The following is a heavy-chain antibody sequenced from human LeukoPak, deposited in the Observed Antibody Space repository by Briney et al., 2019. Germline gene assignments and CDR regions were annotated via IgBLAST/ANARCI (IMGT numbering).Heavy chain of an antibody. J-gene: IGHJ5*02. V-gene: IGHV4-39*01. CDR1: GGSISSSSYY. D-gene: IGHD2-2*01. CDR3: ARHQYSCSSTGCSGNWFDP. CDR2: IYYSGST. Sequence: PSETLSLTCTVSGGSISSSSYYWGWIRQPPGKGLEWIGSIYYSGSTYYNPSLKSRVTISVDTSKNQFSLKLSSVTAADTAVYYCARHQYSCSSTGCSGNWFDPWGQGTLVTVSS.